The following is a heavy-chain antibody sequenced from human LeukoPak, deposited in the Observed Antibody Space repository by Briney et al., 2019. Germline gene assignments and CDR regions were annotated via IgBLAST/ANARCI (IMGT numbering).Heavy chain of an antibody. V-gene: IGHV4-34*01. Sequence: SETLSLTCAVYGGSFSGYYWSWIRQPPGKGLEWIGEINHSGSTNYNPSLKSRVTISVDTSKNQFSLKLSSVTAADTAVYYCVRHHWGLEAFDIWGQGTMVTVSS. J-gene: IGHJ3*02. CDR1: GGSFSGYY. D-gene: IGHD7-27*01. CDR3: VRHHWGLEAFDI. CDR2: INHSGST.